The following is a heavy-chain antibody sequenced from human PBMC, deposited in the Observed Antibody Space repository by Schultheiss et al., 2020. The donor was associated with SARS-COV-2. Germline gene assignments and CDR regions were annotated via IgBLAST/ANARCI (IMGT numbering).Heavy chain of an antibody. D-gene: IGHD5-18*01. J-gene: IGHJ5*01. CDR3: ARDRTAMTDS. CDR1: GFTVSSNY. Sequence: GGSLRLSCAASGFTVSSNYMSWVRQAPGKGLEWVSVIYSGGSTYYADSVKGRFTISRDNAKNTLYLQMNSLRAEDTAVYYCARDRTAMTDSWGQGTLVTVSS. CDR2: IYSGGST. V-gene: IGHV3-66*01.